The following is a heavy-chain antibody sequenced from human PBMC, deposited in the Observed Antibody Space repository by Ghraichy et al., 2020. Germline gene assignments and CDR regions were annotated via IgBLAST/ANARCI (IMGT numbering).Heavy chain of an antibody. D-gene: IGHD1-1*01. J-gene: IGHJ4*02. CDR2: ISGSGDST. CDR3: AKTQGYGSTAD. CDR1: GFTFSSHA. Sequence: GGSLRLSCAASGFTFSSHAMSWVRQGPGKGLDWVSVISGSGDSTYYADSVKGRFTISRDNSKNTLYLQMNSLRVEDTAVYCCAKTQGYGSTADWGQGTLVTVSS. V-gene: IGHV3-23*01.